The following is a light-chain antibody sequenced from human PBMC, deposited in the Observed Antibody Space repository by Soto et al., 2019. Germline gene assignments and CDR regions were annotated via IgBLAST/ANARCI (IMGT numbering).Light chain of an antibody. V-gene: IGKV3D-15*01. Sequence: EIVMTQSPATLSVSPGERATLSCRASQSVSSNLAWYQQKPGQAPKLLIYGASTRATGIPARFSGSGSGTEFSLTNSSMQSDDVVVCYYEQYNNCPPLTFGGGTKVEIK. CDR2: GAS. J-gene: IGKJ4*02. CDR3: EQYNNCPPLT. CDR1: QSVSSN.